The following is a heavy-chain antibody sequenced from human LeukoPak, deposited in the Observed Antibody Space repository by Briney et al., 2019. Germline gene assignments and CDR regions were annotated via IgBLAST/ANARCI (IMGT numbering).Heavy chain of an antibody. Sequence: GGSLRLSCAASGFTFSSYSMNWVRQAPGKGLEWVSSISSSSSYIYYADSVKGRFTISRDNSKNTLFLQMNSLRPEDTARYFCARVQGGGYRTADSWGQGTLVTVSS. CDR2: ISSSSSYI. CDR1: GFTFSSYS. D-gene: IGHD6-25*01. CDR3: ARVQGGGYRTADS. J-gene: IGHJ4*02. V-gene: IGHV3-21*01.